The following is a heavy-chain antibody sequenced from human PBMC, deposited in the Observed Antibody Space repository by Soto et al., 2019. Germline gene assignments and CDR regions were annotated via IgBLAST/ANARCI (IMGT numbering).Heavy chain of an antibody. J-gene: IGHJ5*02. V-gene: IGHV1-2*02. D-gene: IGHD6-6*01. Sequence: VASVKVSCKASGFSFTGYYIHWLRQAPGQGLEWMGWINAHSGVTEYAQKFQGRVTLTRDTSIATAYLTLTSLTSDDTALYYCAKDLTRQLAYWLDPWGQGTQVTVSS. CDR1: GFSFTGYY. CDR3: AKDLTRQLAYWLDP. CDR2: INAHSGVT.